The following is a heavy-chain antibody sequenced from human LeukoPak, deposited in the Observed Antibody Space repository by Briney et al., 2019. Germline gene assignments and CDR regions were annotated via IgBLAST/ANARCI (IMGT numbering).Heavy chain of an antibody. V-gene: IGHV1-69*05. CDR1: GGTFSSYA. D-gene: IGHD1-26*01. CDR3: ARDHSWELLLGFYYYMDV. CDR2: IIPIFGTA. Sequence: GASVKVSCKASGGTFSSYAISWVRQASGQGLEWMGGIIPIFGTANYAQKLQGRVTMTTDTSTSTAYMELRSLRSDDTAVYYCARDHSWELLLGFYYYMDVWGKGTTVTVSS. J-gene: IGHJ6*03.